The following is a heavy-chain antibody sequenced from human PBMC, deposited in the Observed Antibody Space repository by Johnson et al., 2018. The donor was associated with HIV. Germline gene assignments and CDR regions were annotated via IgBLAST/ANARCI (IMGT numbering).Heavy chain of an antibody. CDR2: ISYDGSNK. CDR1: GFTFSSFG. J-gene: IGHJ3*02. V-gene: IGHV3-30*19. CDR3: AKDRGETGWDAFDI. D-gene: IGHD6-19*01. Sequence: QVQLVESGGGVVQPGGSLRLSCAASGFTFSSFGMHWVRQAPGKGLEWVAVISYDGSNKYYADSVKGRFTISRDNSKNTLYLQMNSLRAEYTAVYYCAKDRGETGWDAFDIWGQGTMVTVSS.